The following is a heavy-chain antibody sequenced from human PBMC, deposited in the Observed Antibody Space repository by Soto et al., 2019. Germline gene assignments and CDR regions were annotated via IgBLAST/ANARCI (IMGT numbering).Heavy chain of an antibody. CDR1: GYTFTGYY. Sequence: ASVKVSCKASGYTFTGYYMHWVRQAPGQGLEWMGWINPNSGGTNYAQKFQGRVTMTRDTSISTAYMELSRLTSDDTAVYYCASSNDHSSSCSRWFDHWGQGTLVTVSS. V-gene: IGHV1-2*02. J-gene: IGHJ5*02. D-gene: IGHD6-13*01. CDR2: INPNSGGT. CDR3: ASSNDHSSSCSRWFDH.